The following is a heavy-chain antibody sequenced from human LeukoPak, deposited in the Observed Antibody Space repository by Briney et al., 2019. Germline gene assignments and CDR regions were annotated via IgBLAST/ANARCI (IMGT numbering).Heavy chain of an antibody. V-gene: IGHV3-15*01. CDR3: TTEGYSGYDLNY. Sequence: PGGSLRLSCAASGFTFTNAWMTWVRQAPGKGLEWVGRIKSKTAGWTIEYGGPVKGRFTISRDDSKNTLYLQMNSLKTEDTAEYYCTTEGYSGYDLNYWGQGTLVTVSS. CDR1: GFTFTNAW. D-gene: IGHD5-12*01. CDR2: IKSKTAGWTI. J-gene: IGHJ4*02.